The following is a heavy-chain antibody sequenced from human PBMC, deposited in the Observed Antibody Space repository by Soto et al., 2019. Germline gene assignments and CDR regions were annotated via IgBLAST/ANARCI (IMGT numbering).Heavy chain of an antibody. V-gene: IGHV3-21*01. J-gene: IGHJ4*02. D-gene: IGHD2-2*01. CDR2: ISKSGYT. CDR1: GFAFNNYG. Sequence: GGSLRLSCTVSGFAFNNYGINWVRQAPGKGLEWVSSISKSGYTYYSDSVKGRFAISRDNAKSSVSLQMNTLRVEDTAVYYCAREDSIIIPAVSDFWGQGTLVTVSS. CDR3: AREDSIIIPAVSDF.